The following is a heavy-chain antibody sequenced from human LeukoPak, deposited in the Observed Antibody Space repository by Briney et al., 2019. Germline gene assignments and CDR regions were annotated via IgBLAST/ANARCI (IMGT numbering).Heavy chain of an antibody. Sequence: PSETLSLTCTVSGGSISSGSYYWSWIRQPAGKGLEWIGRIYTSGSTNYNPSLKSRVTISVDTSKNQFSLKLSSVTAADTAVYYCARDGTSGSGSLPYWGQGTLVTVSS. CDR2: IYTSGST. CDR3: ARDGTSGSGSLPY. V-gene: IGHV4-61*02. J-gene: IGHJ4*02. D-gene: IGHD1-26*01. CDR1: GGSISSGSYY.